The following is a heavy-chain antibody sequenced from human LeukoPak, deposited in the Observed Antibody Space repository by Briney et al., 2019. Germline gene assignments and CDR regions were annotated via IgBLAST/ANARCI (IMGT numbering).Heavy chain of an antibody. CDR1: GGSISSYY. CDR2: IYYSGST. D-gene: IGHD3-22*01. CDR3: ARDRGTPYYYDSSGYFGYFDY. Sequence: KTSETLSLTCTVSGGSISSYYWSWIRQPPGKGLEWIGYIYYSGSTNYNPSLKSRVTISVDTSKNQLSLKLSSVTAADTAVYYCARDRGTPYYYDSSGYFGYFDYWGQGTLVTVSS. V-gene: IGHV4-59*01. J-gene: IGHJ4*02.